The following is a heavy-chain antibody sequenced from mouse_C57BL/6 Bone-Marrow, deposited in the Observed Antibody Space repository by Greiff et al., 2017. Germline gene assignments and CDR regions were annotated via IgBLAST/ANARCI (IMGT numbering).Heavy chain of an antibody. D-gene: IGHD1-1*01. CDR3: ARDPFITTVVATEGWYFDV. J-gene: IGHJ1*03. CDR2: INYDGSST. CDR1: GFTFSDYY. Sequence: EVKLVESEGGLVQPGSSMKLSCTASGFTFSDYYMAWVRQVPEKGLEWVANINYDGSSTYYLDSLKSRFIISRDNAKNILYLQMSSLKSEDTDTYYCARDPFITTVVATEGWYFDVWGTGTTVTVSS. V-gene: IGHV5-16*01.